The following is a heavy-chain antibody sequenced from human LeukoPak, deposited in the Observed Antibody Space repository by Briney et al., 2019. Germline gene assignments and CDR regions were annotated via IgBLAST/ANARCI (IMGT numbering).Heavy chain of an antibody. CDR3: AKDWGSRPNHYYMDV. CDR2: IRFDGSNK. V-gene: IGHV3-30*02. Sequence: PGGSLRLSCAASGFTFSNYGMHWVRQAPGKGLEWVSFIRFDGSNKYYADSVKGRFTISRDNSKNSLYLQMNSLRGEDTAVYYCAKDWGSRPNHYYMDVWGKGTTVTVSS. CDR1: GFTFSNYG. J-gene: IGHJ6*03. D-gene: IGHD7-27*01.